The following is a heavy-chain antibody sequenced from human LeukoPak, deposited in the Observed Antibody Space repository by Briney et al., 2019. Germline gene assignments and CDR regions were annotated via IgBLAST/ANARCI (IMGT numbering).Heavy chain of an antibody. D-gene: IGHD6-13*01. CDR3: ARDTILSSGSSWYSPYYYYYYMDV. CDR2: IYYSGNT. Sequence: SETLSLTCAVSGVSISSSNSYWGWIRQPPGKGLEWIGSIYYSGNTYYNASLKSRVTISVDTSKNQFSLKLSSVTAADTAVYYCARDTILSSGSSWYSPYYYYYYMDVWGKGTTVTISS. J-gene: IGHJ6*03. V-gene: IGHV4-39*02. CDR1: GVSISSSNSY.